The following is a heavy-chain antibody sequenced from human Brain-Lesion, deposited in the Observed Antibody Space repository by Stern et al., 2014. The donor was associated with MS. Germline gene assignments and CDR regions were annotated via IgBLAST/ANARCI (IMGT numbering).Heavy chain of an antibody. Sequence: VQLLESGPGLVKPSQTLPLTCTVSGGSISSGSDYWSWIRQPVGKGLEWIGRIHPSGSAFYTPSLKSRVTISTDPSMNQFSLELNSATAADTAIYYCASGYRIFDYWGQGILVTVSS. CDR2: IHPSGSA. D-gene: IGHD5-18*01. J-gene: IGHJ4*02. CDR1: GGSISSGSDY. CDR3: ASGYRIFDY. V-gene: IGHV4-61*02.